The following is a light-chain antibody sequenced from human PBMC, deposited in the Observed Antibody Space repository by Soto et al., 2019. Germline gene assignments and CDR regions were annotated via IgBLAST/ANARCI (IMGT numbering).Light chain of an antibody. V-gene: IGLV1-40*01. CDR3: SLYTSSSTYV. CDR2: ANS. Sequence: QSVLTQPPSVSGAPGQRVTISCTGSSSNIGAGYDVQWYQQLPGTAPKLLIYANSDRPSGVPDRFSGSKSGTSASLAITGLQAEDEADYYCSLYTSSSTYVFGTGTKVTVL. J-gene: IGLJ1*01. CDR1: SSNIGAGYD.